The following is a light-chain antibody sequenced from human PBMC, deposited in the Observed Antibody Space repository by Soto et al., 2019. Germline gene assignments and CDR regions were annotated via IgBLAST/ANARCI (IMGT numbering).Light chain of an antibody. J-gene: IGLJ1*01. CDR3: CSYEGSSTPYV. CDR2: EGT. V-gene: IGLV2-23*01. Sequence: QSALTQPASVSGSPGQSITISCSGTISDVGSYNLVSWYQQHPGKAPKLMIYEGTKRPSGVSNRFSGSKSGNTASLTISGLLDADEADYYCCSYEGSSTPYVFGTGTKLTVL. CDR1: ISDVGSYNL.